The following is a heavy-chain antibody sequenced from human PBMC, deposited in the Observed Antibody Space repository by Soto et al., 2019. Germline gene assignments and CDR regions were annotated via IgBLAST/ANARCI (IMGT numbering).Heavy chain of an antibody. CDR2: ISADGGGT. J-gene: IGHJ5*02. V-gene: IGHV3-23*01. CDR3: AKCNVLVTTSGGWCNWFDP. CDR1: EFTFANFA. D-gene: IGHD2-21*02. Sequence: QLLESGGGLVQPGGSLRLSGTASEFTFANFAMSWVRQAPGKGLEWVSGISADGGGTYYAGSVKGRFTISRDNSKKTIYFQLKSLRDEDTAVYYCAKCNVLVTTSGGWCNWFDPWGQGTPVTVSS.